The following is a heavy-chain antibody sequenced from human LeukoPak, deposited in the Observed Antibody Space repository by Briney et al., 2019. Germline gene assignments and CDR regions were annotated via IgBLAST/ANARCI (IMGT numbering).Heavy chain of an antibody. V-gene: IGHV3-13*01. CDR1: GFTFSSYD. CDR3: ARGATYYDFWSGPFDY. Sequence: GGSLRLSCAASGFTFSSYDMHWVRQATGKGLEWVSAIGTAGDTYYPGSVKGRFTISRENAKNSLYLQMNGLRAGDTAVYYCARGATYYDFWSGPFDYWGQGTLVTVSS. CDR2: IGTAGDT. D-gene: IGHD3-3*01. J-gene: IGHJ4*02.